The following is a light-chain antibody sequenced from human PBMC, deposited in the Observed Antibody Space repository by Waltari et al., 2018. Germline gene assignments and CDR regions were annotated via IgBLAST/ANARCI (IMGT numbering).Light chain of an antibody. CDR1: SDINVGDFN. J-gene: IGLJ3*02. CDR2: YNSDPEK. Sequence: QPVLTQPPSSSASPGESARLTCTLPSDINVGDFNIYWYQQKPGSPPRFLLYYNSDPEKAQGSGVPSRFSGSKDASANAGILLISGLQSEDEADYYCMFWPSNVWVFGGGTKLTVL. V-gene: IGLV5-37*01. CDR3: MFWPSNVWV.